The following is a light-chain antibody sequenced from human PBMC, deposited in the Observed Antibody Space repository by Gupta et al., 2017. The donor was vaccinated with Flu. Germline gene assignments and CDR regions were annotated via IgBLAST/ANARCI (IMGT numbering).Light chain of an antibody. Sequence: SYVLTQPPSVSVAPGQTAKITCEGNNVASESVHWYPQKPGQAPVLVVYDDRDRPSGIPERFSGSNYGTTATVTPTRVEAGDEADYFCQVGDRSSDVFVFGTRTKLTVL. V-gene: IGLV3-21*02. CDR1: NVASES. CDR2: DDR. J-gene: IGLJ1*01. CDR3: QVGDRSSDVFV.